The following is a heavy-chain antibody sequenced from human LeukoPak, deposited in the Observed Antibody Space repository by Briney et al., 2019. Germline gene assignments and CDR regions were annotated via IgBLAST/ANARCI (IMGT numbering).Heavy chain of an antibody. CDR2: IIPIFGTA. Sequence: ASGKVSCKVSGYTLTELSMHWVRQAPGHGLEWMGGIIPIFGTANYAQKFQGRVTITADESTSTAYMELSSLRSEDTAVYYCARDLSGSYAPLDYWGQGTLVTVSS. CDR1: GYTLTELS. CDR3: ARDLSGSYAPLDY. V-gene: IGHV1-69*13. D-gene: IGHD1-26*01. J-gene: IGHJ4*02.